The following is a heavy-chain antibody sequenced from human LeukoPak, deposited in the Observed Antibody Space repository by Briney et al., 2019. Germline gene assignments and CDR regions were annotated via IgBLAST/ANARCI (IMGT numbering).Heavy chain of an antibody. V-gene: IGHV3-66*01. CDR1: GFTFSSYA. D-gene: IGHD3-10*01. CDR3: ARSGFGELFPFDY. J-gene: IGHJ4*02. CDR2: IYSGGST. Sequence: GGSLRLSCAASGFTFSSYAMSWVRQAPGKGLEWVSVIYSGGSTYYADSVKGRFTIPRDNSKNTLYLQMNSLRAEDTAVYYCARSGFGELFPFDYWGQGTLVTVSS.